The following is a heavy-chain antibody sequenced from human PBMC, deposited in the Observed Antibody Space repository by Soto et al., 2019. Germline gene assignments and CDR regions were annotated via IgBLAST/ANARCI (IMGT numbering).Heavy chain of an antibody. CDR2: IYEGGNT. CDR3: VRRSPEDAFDI. CDR1: GGSIISDGYS. V-gene: IGHV4-30-2*01. J-gene: IGHJ3*02. Sequence: SETLSLTCAVSGGSIISDGYSWSWLRQPPGKGLQWIGHIYEGGNTYYTPSLESRVAISTDNSKNQFSLRLSSVTAADTAVYYCVRRSPEDAFDIWGQGTMVTVSS.